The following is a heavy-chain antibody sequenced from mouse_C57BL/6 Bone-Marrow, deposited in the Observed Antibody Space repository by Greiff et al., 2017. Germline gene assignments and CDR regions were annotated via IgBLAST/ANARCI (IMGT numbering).Heavy chain of an antibody. J-gene: IGHJ2*01. CDR3: ARGSGYYGSRGNY. V-gene: IGHV1-39*01. CDR1: GYSFTDYN. Sequence: VHVKQSGPELVKPGASVKISCKASGYSFTDYNMNWVKQSNGKSLEWIGVINPNYGTTSYNQKFKGKATLTVDQSSSTAYMQLNSLTSEDSAVYYCARGSGYYGSRGNYWGQGTTLTVSS. CDR2: INPNYGTT. D-gene: IGHD1-1*01.